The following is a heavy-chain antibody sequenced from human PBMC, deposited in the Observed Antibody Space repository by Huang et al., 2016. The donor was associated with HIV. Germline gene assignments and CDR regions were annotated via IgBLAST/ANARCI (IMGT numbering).Heavy chain of an antibody. CDR2: RNPKSGNT. CDR3: ARARGFLYDSTGYYSRYYFDS. V-gene: IGHV1-8*03. D-gene: IGHD3-22*01. J-gene: IGHJ4*02. CDR1: GFNFNNYD. Sequence: QVQLVQSGAEVKKPGASVKVSCKASGFNFNNYDFNWVGQASGQGVEWIGWRNPKSGNTGYAKKLQGRVTITRNTSITIAYMELRSLRSEDTAVYYCARARGFLYDSTGYYSRYYFDSWGQGTLVTISS.